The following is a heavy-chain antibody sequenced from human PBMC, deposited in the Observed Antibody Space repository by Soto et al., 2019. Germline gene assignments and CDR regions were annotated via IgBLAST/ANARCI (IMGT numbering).Heavy chain of an antibody. CDR2: INAGNGNT. D-gene: IGHD3-10*01. Sequence: ASVKVSCKASGYTFTSYAMHWVRQAPGQRLEWMGWINAGNGNTKYSQKFQGRVTITRDTSASTAYMELSSLRSEDTAVYYCAGGITMVGGVWRVFDIWGKGKMVTVS. V-gene: IGHV1-3*01. CDR1: GYTFTSYA. CDR3: AGGITMVGGVWRVFDI. J-gene: IGHJ3*02.